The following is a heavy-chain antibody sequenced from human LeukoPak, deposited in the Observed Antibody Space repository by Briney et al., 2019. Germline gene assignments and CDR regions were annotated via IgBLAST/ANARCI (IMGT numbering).Heavy chain of an antibody. CDR3: ARGGYCSGGSCYPLNWFDP. Sequence: PSETLSLTCAVSGGSISSGGYSWSWIRQPPGKGLEWIGYIYHSGSTYYNPSLKSRVTILVDRSKNQFSLKLSSVTAADTAVYYCARGGYCSGGSCYPLNWFDPWGQGTLVTVSS. D-gene: IGHD2-15*01. J-gene: IGHJ5*02. V-gene: IGHV4-30-2*01. CDR1: GGSISSGGYS. CDR2: IYHSGST.